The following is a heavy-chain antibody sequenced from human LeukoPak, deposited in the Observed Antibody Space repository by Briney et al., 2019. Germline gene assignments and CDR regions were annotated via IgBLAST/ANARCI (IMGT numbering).Heavy chain of an antibody. J-gene: IGHJ3*02. D-gene: IGHD3-22*01. CDR3: AKDLPYYYDSSGSGDAFDI. CDR1: GFIFSNYG. Sequence: GGSLRLSCAASGFIFSNYGMNWVRQAPGKGLDWVSSISGSGSSTYYAESVKGRVTISRGNSQNTLYLQMNSLRAEDTAIYYCAKDLPYYYDSSGSGDAFDIWGRGTMVTVST. CDR2: ISGSGSST. V-gene: IGHV3-23*01.